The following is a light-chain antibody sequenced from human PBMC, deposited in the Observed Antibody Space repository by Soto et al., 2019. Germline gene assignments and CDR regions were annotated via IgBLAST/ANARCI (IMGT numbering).Light chain of an antibody. J-gene: IGLJ3*02. CDR1: TGVVTSGHY. CDR3: LLSHSGGWV. CDR2: DTG. V-gene: IGLV7-46*01. Sequence: QAVVPQEPSLTVSPGGTITLPCGSSTGVVTSGHYPYWFQQKPGQAPRTLIYDTGNKHSWTPARFSGYLLGGKAALTLSGAQPEDEADYYCLLSHSGGWVFGGGTKLTVL.